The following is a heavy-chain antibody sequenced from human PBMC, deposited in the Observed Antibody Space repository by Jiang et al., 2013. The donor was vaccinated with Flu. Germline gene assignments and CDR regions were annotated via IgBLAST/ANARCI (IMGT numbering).Heavy chain of an antibody. D-gene: IGHD2-2*01. Sequence: LLKPSETLSLTCTVSGGSISSYYWSWIRQPPGKGLEWIGYIYYSGSTNYNPSLKSRVTISVDTSKNQFSLKLSSVTAADTAVYYCARHTPAYCSSTSCYNWFDPWGQGTLVTVSS. CDR2: IYYSGST. CDR1: GGSISSYY. CDR3: ARHTPAYCSSTSCYNWFDP. V-gene: IGHV4-59*08. J-gene: IGHJ5*02.